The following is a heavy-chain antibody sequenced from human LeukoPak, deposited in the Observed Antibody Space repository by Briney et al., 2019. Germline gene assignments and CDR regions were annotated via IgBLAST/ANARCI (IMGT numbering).Heavy chain of an antibody. CDR2: ISYDGSNK. CDR1: GFTFSSYG. J-gene: IGHJ4*02. Sequence: GGSLRLSCAASGFTFSSYGMHWVRQAPGKGLEWVAVISYDGSNKYYADSVKGRFTISRDNSKNTLYLQMNSLRAEDTAVYYCARGLRFLEWLSLASHFDYWGQGTLVTVSS. D-gene: IGHD3-3*01. V-gene: IGHV3-30*19. CDR3: ARGLRFLEWLSLASHFDY.